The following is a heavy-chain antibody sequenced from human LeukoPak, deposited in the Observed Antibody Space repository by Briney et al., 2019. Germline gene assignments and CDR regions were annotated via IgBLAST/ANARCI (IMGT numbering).Heavy chain of an antibody. CDR2: FIPIFGTA. J-gene: IGHJ5*02. D-gene: IGHD2-2*01. CDR3: ARDIVVVPAASFGWFDP. CDR1: GGTFSSYA. V-gene: IGHV1-69*13. Sequence: ASVKVSCKASGGTFSSYAISWVRQAPGQGLEWMGGFIPIFGTANYAQKFQGRVTITADESTSTAYMELSSLRSEDTAVYYCARDIVVVPAASFGWFDPWGQGTLVTVSS.